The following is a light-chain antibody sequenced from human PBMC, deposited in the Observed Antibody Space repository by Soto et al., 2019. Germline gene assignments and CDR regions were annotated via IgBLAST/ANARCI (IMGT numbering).Light chain of an antibody. V-gene: IGLV2-8*01. CDR3: TSYAGSNIPV. J-gene: IGLJ2*01. CDR2: EVI. CDR1: SSDVGGYNY. Sequence: QSALTQPPSASGSPGQSVTISCTGTSSDVGGYNYVSWYQQHPGKAPKLMIYEVIKRPSGVPDRFSGSRSGNTASLTVSGLQAEGEADYYCTSYAGSNIPVFGGGTKLTVL.